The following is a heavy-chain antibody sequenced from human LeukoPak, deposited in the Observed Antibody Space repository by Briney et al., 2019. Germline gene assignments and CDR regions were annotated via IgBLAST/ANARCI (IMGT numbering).Heavy chain of an antibody. Sequence: ASVNVSCKAYGYTFTRYDILWERHAPGPGLEWVGWIRAYNGITNYAQTLRGRFTMTTDTSMTTAYMDLSSLRSDAPVEYYWVEDERDRGFDNWGQGTLVIVSS. D-gene: IGHD6-25*01. CDR3: VEDERDRGFDN. CDR1: GYTFTRYD. CDR2: IRAYNGIT. V-gene: IGHV1-18*01. J-gene: IGHJ4*02.